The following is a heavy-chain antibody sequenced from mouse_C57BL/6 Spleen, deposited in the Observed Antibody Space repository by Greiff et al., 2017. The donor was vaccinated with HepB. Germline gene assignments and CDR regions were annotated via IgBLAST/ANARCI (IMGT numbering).Heavy chain of an antibody. CDR3: ARRVYGAWFAY. CDR2: IYPSDSET. CDR1: GYTFTSYW. V-gene: IGHV1-61*01. D-gene: IGHD1-2*01. Sequence: QVQLQQPGAELVRPGSSVKLSCKASGYTFTSYWMDWVKQRPGQGLEWIGNIYPSDSETHYNQKFKDKATLTVDKSSSTAYMQLSSLTSEHSAVYYCARRVYGAWFAYWGQGTLVTVSA. J-gene: IGHJ3*01.